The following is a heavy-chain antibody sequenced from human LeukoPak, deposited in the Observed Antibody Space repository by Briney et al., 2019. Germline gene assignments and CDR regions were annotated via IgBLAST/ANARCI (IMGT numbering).Heavy chain of an antibody. D-gene: IGHD3-10*01. Sequence: GGSLRLSCAASGFIFSSYEMNWVRQAPGKGLEWVSILYSGGSTYYADSVKGRFTVSRDSSKNTLYLHMNSLRAEDTAVYYCARVGDHYHWYLDVWGRGTLVTASS. CDR1: GFIFSSYE. J-gene: IGHJ2*01. CDR3: ARVGDHYHWYLDV. CDR2: LYSGGST. V-gene: IGHV3-53*01.